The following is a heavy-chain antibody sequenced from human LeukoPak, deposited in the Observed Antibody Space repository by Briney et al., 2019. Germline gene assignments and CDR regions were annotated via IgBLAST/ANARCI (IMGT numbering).Heavy chain of an antibody. D-gene: IGHD2-2*01. CDR2: IYYSGCT. J-gene: IGHJ5*02. CDR3: ARHDLTKIVVVPAAVNWFDP. Sequence: KPSETLPLTCTVPVGPISSSSYYSGWIRQPPGKGLEWLESIYYSGCTYYNPYLKSRLTISVDPTLNPFSLTLSSVPAADTAVYYCARHDLTKIVVVPAAVNWFDPWGQGTLVTVSS. V-gene: IGHV4-39*01. CDR1: VGPISSSSYY.